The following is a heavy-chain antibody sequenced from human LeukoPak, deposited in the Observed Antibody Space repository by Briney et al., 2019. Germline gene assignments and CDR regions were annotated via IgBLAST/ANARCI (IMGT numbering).Heavy chain of an antibody. CDR2: IRGSSDVI. CDR3: AKGQSASSTFDS. Sequence: GGSLRLSCAASGFTFSSHAMSWVRQAPGKGLEWISLIRGSSDVIEYADSVRGRFTISRDNSKNTVFLQMNNLRAEDTAVYYCAKGQSASSTFDSWGQGTLVTVSS. J-gene: IGHJ4*02. V-gene: IGHV3-23*01. CDR1: GFTFSSHA.